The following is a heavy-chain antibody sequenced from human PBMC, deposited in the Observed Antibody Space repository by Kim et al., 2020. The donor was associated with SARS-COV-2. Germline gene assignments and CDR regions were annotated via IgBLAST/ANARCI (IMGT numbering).Heavy chain of an antibody. J-gene: IGHJ4*01. CDR3: ARLGYSSSRYVDSFDY. CDR1: GFTFSSYA. CDR2: ISYDGSNK. V-gene: IGHV3-30*04. D-gene: IGHD6-13*01. Sequence: GGSLRLSCAASGFTFSSYAMHWVRQAPGKGLEWVAVISYDGSNKYYADSVKGRFTISRDNSKNTLYLQMNILRAEDTAVYDCARLGYSSSRYVDSFDY.